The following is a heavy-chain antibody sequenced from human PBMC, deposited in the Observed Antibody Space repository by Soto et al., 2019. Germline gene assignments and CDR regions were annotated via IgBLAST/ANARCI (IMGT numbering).Heavy chain of an antibody. CDR2: INQDGSSK. CDR3: VSDIRGSSSTN. CDR1: GFTFSSYW. J-gene: IGHJ4*02. V-gene: IGHV3-7*01. D-gene: IGHD6-13*01. Sequence: EVQLVESGGGLVQPGGSLRLSCAASGFTFSSYWMSWVRQAPGKGMGWVATINQDGSSKSYVDSVKGLFTISRDNAKNSLYLQMNGLRAEDTAVYYCVSDIRGSSSTNWGQGTLLTVSS.